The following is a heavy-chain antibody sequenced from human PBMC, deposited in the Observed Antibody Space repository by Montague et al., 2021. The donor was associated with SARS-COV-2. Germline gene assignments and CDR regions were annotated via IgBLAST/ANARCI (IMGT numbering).Heavy chain of an antibody. CDR3: GRGVVAATPVVDY. V-gene: IGHV4-4*07. CDR2: IYASGGT. D-gene: IGHD2-15*01. CDR1: GDSISSFC. J-gene: IGHJ4*02. Sequence: SETLSLTCTVSGDSISSFCWNWIRQPAGKGLEWIGRIYASGGTNYNPSLKSRVTMSVDTSKNQFSLKLNSVTAADTAVCYCGRGVVAATPVVDYWGRGTLVTVSS.